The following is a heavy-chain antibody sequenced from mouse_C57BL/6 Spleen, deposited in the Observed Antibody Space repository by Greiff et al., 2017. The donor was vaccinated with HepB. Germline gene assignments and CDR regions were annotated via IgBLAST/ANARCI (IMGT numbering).Heavy chain of an antibody. D-gene: IGHD2-3*01. J-gene: IGHJ4*01. CDR1: GYTFTSYW. V-gene: IGHV1-53*01. Sequence: QVQLKQPGTELVKPGASVKLSCKASGYTFTSYWMHWVKQRPGQGLEWIGNINPSNGGTNYNEKCKSKATLTVDKSSSTAYMQLSSLTSEDSAVYYCARDDGYYRDYAMDYWGQGTSVTVSS. CDR2: INPSNGGT. CDR3: ARDDGYYRDYAMDY.